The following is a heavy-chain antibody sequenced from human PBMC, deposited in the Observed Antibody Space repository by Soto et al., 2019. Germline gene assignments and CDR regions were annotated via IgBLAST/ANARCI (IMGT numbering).Heavy chain of an antibody. CDR1: GFTFSDNW. J-gene: IGHJ4*02. CDR3: TRGGTRTTYWGLFES. V-gene: IGHV3-74*01. CDR2: ISGDASST. Sequence: EVKVVESGGGLVQPGGSLRLSCAASGFTFSDNWMHWVRQPPGKGPVWVSRISGDASSTSYADSVKGRFTISRDSAKNTVYLQMDSLRVEDTAVYYCTRGGTRTTYWGLFESWGQGMLVTVSS. D-gene: IGHD7-27*01.